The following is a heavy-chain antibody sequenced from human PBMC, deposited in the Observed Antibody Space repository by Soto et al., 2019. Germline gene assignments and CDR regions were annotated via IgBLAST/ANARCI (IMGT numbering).Heavy chain of an antibody. Sequence: AVKVSCKASGCTFTSYAISWVRQAQREALKRVEGIIRFVGKGNSAEKCQLRDTMSPVIVKSAACMGLSSRRSEDTAVYYCARSTITMIVVVITGAFDIWGQGTMVTVSS. CDR2: IIRFVGKG. D-gene: IGHD3-22*01. CDR3: ARSTITMIVVVITGAFDI. CDR1: GCTFTSYA. V-gene: IGHV1-69*10. J-gene: IGHJ3*02.